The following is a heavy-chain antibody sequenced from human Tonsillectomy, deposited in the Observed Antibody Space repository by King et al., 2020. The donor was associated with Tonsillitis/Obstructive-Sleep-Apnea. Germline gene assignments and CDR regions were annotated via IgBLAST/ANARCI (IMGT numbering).Heavy chain of an antibody. CDR2: INWNGGST. CDR3: ARLTTHYYDSIGYDYDAFDI. D-gene: IGHD3-22*01. CDR1: GFTFDDYG. V-gene: IGHV3-20*04. Sequence: VQLVESGGGVVRPGGSLRLSCAASGFTFDDYGMSWVRQAPGKGLEWVSGINWNGGSTGYADSVKGRFTISRDNSKNSLYLQMNSLRAEDTALYYCARLTTHYYDSIGYDYDAFDICGQGTMVTVSS. J-gene: IGHJ3*02.